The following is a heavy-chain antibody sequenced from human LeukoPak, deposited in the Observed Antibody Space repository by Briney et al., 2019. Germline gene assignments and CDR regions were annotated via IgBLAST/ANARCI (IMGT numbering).Heavy chain of an antibody. V-gene: IGHV4-34*01. Sequence: PSETLSLTCAVYGGSFSGYYWSWIRQPPGKGLEWIGEINHSGSTNNNPTLRIRVTIPRDTSQNPSSLKLISGTAADKAAYNCASRGFDYCGSGRPFEYWGQGTLVTVSS. CDR3: ASRGFDYCGSGRPFEY. CDR2: INHSGST. CDR1: GGSFSGYY. J-gene: IGHJ4*02. D-gene: IGHD3-10*01.